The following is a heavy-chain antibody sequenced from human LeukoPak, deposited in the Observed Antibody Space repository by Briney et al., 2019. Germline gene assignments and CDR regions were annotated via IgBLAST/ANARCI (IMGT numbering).Heavy chain of an antibody. CDR3: AREIRIAAEEGWFDP. CDR2: INHSGST. Sequence: SETLPLTCAVYGGSFSGYYWSWIRQPPGKGLEWIGEINHSGSTNYNPSLKSRVTISVDTSKNQFSLKLSSVTAADTAVYYCAREIRIAAEEGWFDPWGQGTLVTVSS. V-gene: IGHV4-34*01. D-gene: IGHD6-13*01. CDR1: GGSFSGYY. J-gene: IGHJ5*02.